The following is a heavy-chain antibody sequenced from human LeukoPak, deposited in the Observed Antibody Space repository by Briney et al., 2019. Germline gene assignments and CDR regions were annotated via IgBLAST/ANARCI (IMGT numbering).Heavy chain of an antibody. CDR3: ARRGYCSSTSCYYYFDY. Sequence: GESLKISCKGSGYSFTSYWIGWVRQMPGKGLEWMGIIYPGDSDTRYSPSFQGQVTISADKSISTAYLQWSSLKASDTAMYYCARRGYCSSTSCYYYFDYWGQGTLVTVSS. J-gene: IGHJ4*02. CDR2: IYPGDSDT. V-gene: IGHV5-51*01. CDR1: GYSFTSYW. D-gene: IGHD2-2*01.